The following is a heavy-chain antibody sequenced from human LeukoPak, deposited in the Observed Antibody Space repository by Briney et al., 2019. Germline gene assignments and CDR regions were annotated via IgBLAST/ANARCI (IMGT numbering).Heavy chain of an antibody. CDR2: MNPNSGNT. D-gene: IGHD3-9*01. V-gene: IGHV1-8*01. Sequence: ASVKVSCMASGYTFTSYDINWVRQATGQGLEWMGWMNPNSGNTGYAQKFQGRVTMTRNTSISTAYMELSSLRSEDTAVYYCARAPNYDILTGYLGYYGMDVWGQGTTVTVSS. CDR3: ARAPNYDILTGYLGYYGMDV. CDR1: GYTFTSYD. J-gene: IGHJ6*02.